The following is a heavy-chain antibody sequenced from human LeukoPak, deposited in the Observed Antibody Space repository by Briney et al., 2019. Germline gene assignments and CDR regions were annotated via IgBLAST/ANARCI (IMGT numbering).Heavy chain of an antibody. Sequence: PGGSLTLSCAASGFIFNNYAMIWVRLAPGKGLEWVSSISGGGVGTYYADSVKGRFTISRDNSENTLYLQMNSLRAEDTALYYCARKQGGSFTRDCWGQGSLVTVSS. V-gene: IGHV3-23*01. CDR1: GFIFNNYA. CDR3: ARKQGGSFTRDC. J-gene: IGHJ4*02. CDR2: ISGGGVGT. D-gene: IGHD2-21*01.